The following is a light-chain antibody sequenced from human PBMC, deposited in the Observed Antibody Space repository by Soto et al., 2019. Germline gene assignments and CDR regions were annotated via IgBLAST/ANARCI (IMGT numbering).Light chain of an antibody. J-gene: IGLJ2*01. CDR3: AAWDPRRRGPV. V-gene: IGLV1-47*02. CDR2: SNK. Sequence: QSVLTQTPSASGTPGQRVTISCSGSSSNIGTNYVYWYHQLPGTAPKLLIYSNKQRPSGVPDRFSGSKSGTSASLAISGLRSEDEADYYCAAWDPRRRGPVFGGGTKVTVL. CDR1: SSNIGTNY.